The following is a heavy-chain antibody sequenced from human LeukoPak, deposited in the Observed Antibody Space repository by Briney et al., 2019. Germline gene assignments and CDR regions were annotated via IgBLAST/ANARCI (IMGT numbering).Heavy chain of an antibody. CDR1: GHSISSGDNY. CDR3: ARASYSYDINGWVPFDY. D-gene: IGHD3-22*01. J-gene: IGHJ4*02. CDR2: IYTSGST. Sequence: SETLSLTCTVSGHSISSGDNYWRWLRQPAGTGLEWIARIYTSGSTNYNPSLKSRVTISGDTSKNQFSLRLSSVTAADTAVYYCARASYSYDINGWVPFDYWGQGTLVTVSS. V-gene: IGHV4-61*02.